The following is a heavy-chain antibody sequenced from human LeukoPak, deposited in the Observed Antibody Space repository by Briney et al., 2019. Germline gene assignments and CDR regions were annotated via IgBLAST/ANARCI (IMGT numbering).Heavy chain of an antibody. CDR1: GFTFSTYW. D-gene: IGHD2-8*01. V-gene: IGHV3-74*01. Sequence: PGGSLRLSCAASGFTFSTYWMQWVRQAPGKGLVWVSRINNDGSGTTYADSVKGRFTISRDNPKNTVFLQMNSLRAEDTAVYYCARDADGPGSLIDYWGQGTLVTVSS. CDR2: INNDGSGT. CDR3: ARDADGPGSLIDY. J-gene: IGHJ4*02.